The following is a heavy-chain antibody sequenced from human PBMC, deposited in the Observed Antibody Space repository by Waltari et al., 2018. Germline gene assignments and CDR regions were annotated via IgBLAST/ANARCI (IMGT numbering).Heavy chain of an antibody. CDR1: GFTFSTYA. D-gene: IGHD6-19*01. V-gene: IGHV3-23*01. Sequence: EMQLLESGGGLVQPGGSLRLSCTASGFTFSTYALIWVRQAPGKGLEWFSSISGIGVSTFYADSVKGRFTISRDNSKNTLFLQIDDLRVDDTAVYYCAKNQASVGGWYRAPFDSWGQGTLVAVSS. J-gene: IGHJ4*02. CDR3: AKNQASVGGWYRAPFDS. CDR2: ISGIGVST.